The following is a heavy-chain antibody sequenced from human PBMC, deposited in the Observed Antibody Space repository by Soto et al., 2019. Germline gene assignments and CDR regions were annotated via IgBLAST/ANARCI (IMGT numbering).Heavy chain of an antibody. CDR1: AGSISSGDYY. CDR2: IYYSGST. Sequence: SETLSLTCTVSAGSISSGDYYWSWIRQPPGKGLGWIGYIYYSGSTYYNPSLKSRVTISVDTSKNQFSLKLSSVNVADTAVYYCERVAGYDSSGDLDYWGKGTMGTVSS. CDR3: ERVAGYDSSGDLDY. V-gene: IGHV4-30-4*02. J-gene: IGHJ4*02. D-gene: IGHD3-22*01.